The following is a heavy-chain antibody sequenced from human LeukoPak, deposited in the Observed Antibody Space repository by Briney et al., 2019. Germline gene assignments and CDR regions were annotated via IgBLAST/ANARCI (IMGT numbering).Heavy chain of an antibody. CDR3: AKEGVVRGVKALGY. Sequence: GGSLRLSCAASGFTFSSYAMSWVRQAPGKGLEWVSVTSGSGGSTYYADSVKGRFTISRDNSKNTLYLQMNSLRAEDTAVYYCAKEGVVRGVKALGYWGQGTLVTVSS. V-gene: IGHV3-23*01. CDR2: TSGSGGST. CDR1: GFTFSSYA. J-gene: IGHJ4*02. D-gene: IGHD3-10*01.